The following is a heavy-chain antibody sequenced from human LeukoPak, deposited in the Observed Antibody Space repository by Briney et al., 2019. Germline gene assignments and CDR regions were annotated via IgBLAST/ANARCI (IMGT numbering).Heavy chain of an antibody. D-gene: IGHD1-26*01. J-gene: IGHJ3*02. Sequence: ASVKVSCKVSGYTLTELSMHWVRQAPGKGLEWMGGFDPEDGETIYAQKFQGRVTMTRDTSISTAYMELSRLRSDDTAVYYCARGYSGSYGGNHDAFDIWGQGTMVTVSS. V-gene: IGHV1-24*01. CDR2: FDPEDGET. CDR3: ARGYSGSYGGNHDAFDI. CDR1: GYTLTELS.